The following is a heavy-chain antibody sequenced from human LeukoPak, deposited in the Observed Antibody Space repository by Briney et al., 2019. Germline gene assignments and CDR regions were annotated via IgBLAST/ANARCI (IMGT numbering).Heavy chain of an antibody. CDR1: GGSISSSDYY. Sequence: SQTLSLTCTVSGGSISSSDYYWTWIRQHPGKGLEWVGYVHYSGSASYNPSLKSRFTISGDMSKTQFSLKLSSVTAADTAVYYCARDRVTVAGRDYSYYYGMDVWGQGTAVTVSS. CDR2: VHYSGSA. J-gene: IGHJ6*02. CDR3: ARDRVTVAGRDYSYYYGMDV. V-gene: IGHV4-31*03. D-gene: IGHD6-19*01.